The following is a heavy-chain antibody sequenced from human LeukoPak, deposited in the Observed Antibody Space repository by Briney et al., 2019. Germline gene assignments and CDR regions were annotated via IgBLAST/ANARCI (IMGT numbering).Heavy chain of an antibody. Sequence: LGGSLRLSCAASGFIFSNYAMSWVRQAPGKGLEWVSGISNSADSTYYAASVKGRSTISRDNYKNMLYLQVNSLRAEDTAVYYCAKDRDFLSGYYDFDHWGQGTLVTVSS. V-gene: IGHV3-23*01. CDR3: AKDRDFLSGYYDFDH. D-gene: IGHD3-3*01. CDR2: ISNSADST. CDR1: GFIFSNYA. J-gene: IGHJ4*02.